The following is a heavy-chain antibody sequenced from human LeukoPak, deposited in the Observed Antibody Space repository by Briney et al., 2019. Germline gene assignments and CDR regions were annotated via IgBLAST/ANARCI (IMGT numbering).Heavy chain of an antibody. V-gene: IGHV1-24*01. J-gene: IGHJ6*03. CDR2: FDLEDGEA. CDR3: ATGMTRSYYYYYYMDV. Sequence: ASVKVSCKVSGYTLTEFSMHWVRQAPGKGLEWMGGFDLEDGEAIYAQKFQGRVTMSEDTSTDTAYMELSSLRSEDTAVYYCATGMTRSYYYYYYMDVWGKGTTVTVSS. CDR1: GYTLTEFS.